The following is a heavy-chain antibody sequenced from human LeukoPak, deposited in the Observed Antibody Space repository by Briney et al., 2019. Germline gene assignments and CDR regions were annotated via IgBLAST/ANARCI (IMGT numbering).Heavy chain of an antibody. D-gene: IGHD3-10*01. V-gene: IGHV3-23*01. Sequence: PGGSLRLPCAASGFTFSSYAMSWVRQAPGKGLEWVSAISGSGGSTYYADSVKGRFTISRDNSKNTLYLQMNSLRAEDTAVYYCAKVLITMVWGAMLGYYFDYWGQGTLVTVSS. CDR1: GFTFSSYA. CDR3: AKVLITMVWGAMLGYYFDY. J-gene: IGHJ4*02. CDR2: ISGSGGST.